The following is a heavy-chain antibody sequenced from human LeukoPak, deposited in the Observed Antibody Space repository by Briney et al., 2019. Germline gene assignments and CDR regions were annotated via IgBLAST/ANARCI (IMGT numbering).Heavy chain of an antibody. CDR2: ISGSGGST. V-gene: IGHV3-23*01. CDR1: GFTFSSYA. J-gene: IGHJ4*02. CDR3: AKMAGGYYYDSSGSQGDY. D-gene: IGHD3-22*01. Sequence: PGGSLRLSCAASGFTFSSYAMSWVRQAPGRGLEWVSAISGSGGSTYYADSVKGRFTISRDNSKNTLYLQMNSLRAEDTAVYYCAKMAGGYYYDSSGSQGDYWGQGTLVTVSS.